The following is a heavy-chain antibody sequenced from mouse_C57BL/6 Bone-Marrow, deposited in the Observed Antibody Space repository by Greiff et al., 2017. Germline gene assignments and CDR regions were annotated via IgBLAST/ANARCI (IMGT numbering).Heavy chain of an antibody. CDR2: IYPGSGNT. J-gene: IGHJ4*01. CDR1: GYTFTDYY. V-gene: IGHV1-76*01. Sequence: QVQLQQSGAELVRPGASVKLSCKASGYTFTDYYINWVKQRPGQGLEWIARIYPGSGNTYYNEKFKGKATLTAEKSSSTAYMQLSSLTSEDSAVYFCARERRIYYAMDYWGQGTSVTVSS. CDR3: ARERRIYYAMDY.